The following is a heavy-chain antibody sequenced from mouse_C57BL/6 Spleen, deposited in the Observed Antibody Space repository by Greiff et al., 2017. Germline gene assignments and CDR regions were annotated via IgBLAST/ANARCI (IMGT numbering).Heavy chain of an antibody. CDR2: INPGSGGT. CDR1: GYAFTNYL. J-gene: IGHJ4*01. D-gene: IGHD1-1*01. Sequence: QVQLQQSGAELVRPGTSVKVSCKASGYAFTNYLIEWVKQRPGQGLEWIGVINPGSGGTNYNEKFKGKATLTADKSSSTAYMQLSSLTSEDSAVYVCARYYYGSPEDAMDYWGQGTSVTVSS. CDR3: ARYYYGSPEDAMDY. V-gene: IGHV1-54*01.